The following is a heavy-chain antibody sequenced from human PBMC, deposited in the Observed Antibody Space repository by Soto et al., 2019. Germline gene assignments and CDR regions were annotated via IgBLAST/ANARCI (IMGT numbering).Heavy chain of an antibody. CDR2: ISDDGSRA. J-gene: IGHJ5*02. V-gene: IGHV3-74*01. CDR3: TRGPRPSSVGTGAS. CDR1: GVTFSMYL. Sequence: LXLSCTASGVTFSMYLRHWVSQVPGKGPEWVSRISDDGSRADYADSVKGRFTISRDNAKNTLYLEMHVLRADDTAVYYCTRGPRPSSVGTGASWGQGTPVTVSS. D-gene: IGHD3-10*01.